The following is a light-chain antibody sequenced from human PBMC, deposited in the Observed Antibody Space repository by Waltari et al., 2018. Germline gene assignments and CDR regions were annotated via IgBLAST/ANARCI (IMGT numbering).Light chain of an antibody. J-gene: IGLJ2*01. V-gene: IGLV2-14*03. CDR2: DVS. CDR3: SSKTSSSTVL. CDR1: SSDVGGYAC. Sequence: QSALTQPASVSGSPGQSITISCTGTSSDVGGYACVSWYQHHRDKVPKLLIFDVSHRPSGASDRFSGSKSSNTASLTIAGLQAGDEADYYCSSKTSSSTVLFGGGTKLTVL.